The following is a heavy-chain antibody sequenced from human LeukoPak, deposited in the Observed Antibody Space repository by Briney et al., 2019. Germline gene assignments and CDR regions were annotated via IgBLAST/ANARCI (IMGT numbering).Heavy chain of an antibody. Sequence: GASLRLSCAASGFIFSNYAMYWVRQAPGKGLEWVSAISGRSDNAYYADSVKGRFTLSRDSSKNTLYLQMNSLRADDTAVYYCAKWGDYDVLTGYYVSDFWGQGTLVTVSS. V-gene: IGHV3-23*01. CDR2: ISGRSDNA. CDR3: AKWGDYDVLTGYYVSDF. J-gene: IGHJ4*02. D-gene: IGHD3-9*01. CDR1: GFIFSNYA.